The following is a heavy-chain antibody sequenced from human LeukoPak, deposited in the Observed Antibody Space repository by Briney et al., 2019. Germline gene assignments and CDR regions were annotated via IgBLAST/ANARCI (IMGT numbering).Heavy chain of an antibody. D-gene: IGHD1-1*01. Sequence: GGSLRLSCAASGLTFSNAWMSWVRQAPGKGLEWVGRIKSKIDGGTTNYAAPVQGRFTISRDDSKNTLYVQMNSLKTEDTAVYYCTTDTSMIDHWGQGTLVTVSS. CDR1: GLTFSNAW. J-gene: IGHJ4*02. CDR2: IKSKIDGGTT. V-gene: IGHV3-15*06. CDR3: TTDTSMIDH.